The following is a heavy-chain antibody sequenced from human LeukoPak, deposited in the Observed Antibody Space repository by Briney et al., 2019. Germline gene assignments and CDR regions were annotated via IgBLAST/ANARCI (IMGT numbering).Heavy chain of an antibody. V-gene: IGHV3-30*18. CDR2: ISYGGSNK. CDR3: AKDGHLYCSGGSCYTMYGMDV. J-gene: IGHJ6*02. Sequence: GGPLTLSCTASGFTFSSYDMHWVRQAPGKGLEWVADISYGGSNKYYADSVKGRFTISRDNSKNTLYLQMNSLRAEDTAVYYCAKDGHLYCSGGSCYTMYGMDVWGQGTTVTVSS. D-gene: IGHD2-15*01. CDR1: GFTFSSYD.